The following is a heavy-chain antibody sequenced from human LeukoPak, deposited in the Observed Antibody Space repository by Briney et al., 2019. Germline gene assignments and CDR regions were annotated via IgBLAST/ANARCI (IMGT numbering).Heavy chain of an antibody. J-gene: IGHJ3*02. V-gene: IGHV4-34*01. D-gene: IGHD6-19*01. Sequence: SETLSLTCAVFGGSFSDYYWTWIRQPPGKGLEWIGEINHSGSTNYNPSLKSRVTISIDTSKNQFSLRLSSVTAADTAVYYCARKQWLVLADAFDIWGQGTMVTVSS. CDR2: INHSGST. CDR1: GGSFSDYY. CDR3: ARKQWLVLADAFDI.